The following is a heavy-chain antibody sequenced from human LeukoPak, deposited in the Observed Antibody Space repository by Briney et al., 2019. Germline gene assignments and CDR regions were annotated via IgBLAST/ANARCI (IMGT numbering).Heavy chain of an antibody. J-gene: IGHJ6*02. CDR1: GDSISSGSYY. D-gene: IGHD3-9*01. CDR2: IYTSGST. CDR3: ARGSAYYDILTGYRPPYGMDV. V-gene: IGHV4-61*02. Sequence: SETLSLTCTVSGDSISSGSYYWSWIRQPAGKGLEWIGRIYTSGSTNYNPSLKSRVTISVDTSKNQFSLKLSSVTAADTAVYYCARGSAYYDILTGYRPPYGMDVWGQGTTVTVSS.